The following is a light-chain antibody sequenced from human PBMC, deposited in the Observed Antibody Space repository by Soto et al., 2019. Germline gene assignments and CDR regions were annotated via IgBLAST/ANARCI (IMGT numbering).Light chain of an antibody. J-gene: IGKJ1*01. CDR1: QSVSSSS. CDR3: QQYGGWPRT. Sequence: EIVLTQSPGTLSLSPGERATLSCRASQSVSSSSLARYQQKPGQAPRLLIHGASTRATGIPDRFSGSGSGTEFTLTISRLQPEDFAVYYCQQYGGWPRTFGEGTKVDIK. CDR2: GAS. V-gene: IGKV3-20*01.